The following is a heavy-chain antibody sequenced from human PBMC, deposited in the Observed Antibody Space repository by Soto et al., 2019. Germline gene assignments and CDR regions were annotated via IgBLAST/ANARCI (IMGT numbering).Heavy chain of an antibody. V-gene: IGHV1-58*01. CDR2: IVVGSGNT. J-gene: IGHJ6*02. D-gene: IGHD3-10*01. CDR3: AADWRLLWFGEFPYYYGMDV. CDR1: GFTFTSSA. Sequence: GASVKVSCKASGFTFTSSAVQWVRQARGQRLEWIGWIVVGSGNTNYAQKFQERVTITRDMSTSTAYMELSSLRSEDTAVYYCAADWRLLWFGEFPYYYGMDVWGQGTTVTVSS.